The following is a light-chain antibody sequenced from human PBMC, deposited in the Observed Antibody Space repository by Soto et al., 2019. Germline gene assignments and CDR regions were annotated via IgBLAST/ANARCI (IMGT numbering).Light chain of an antibody. CDR2: AAS. V-gene: IGKV1-27*01. J-gene: IGKJ4*01. CDR3: QNYNSVPLT. CDR1: QDISNY. Sequence: DIPMTQSPSSLSASGGDRVTISCRASQDISNYLAWYQQKPGKAPKFLIYAASALQPGVPSRFSGSGSRTEFTLTISSLQPEDVATYYCQNYNSVPLTFGGGTKVDIK.